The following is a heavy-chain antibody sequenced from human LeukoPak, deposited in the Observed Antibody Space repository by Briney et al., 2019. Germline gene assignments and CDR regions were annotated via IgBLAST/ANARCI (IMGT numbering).Heavy chain of an antibody. D-gene: IGHD2-2*01. CDR1: GNTFTSYY. J-gene: IGHJ2*01. Sequence: ASVKVSCKASGNTFTSYYMHWVRQAPGQGLEWMGIINPSGGSTSYAQKFQSRVTMTRDTSTSTVYMELSSLRSEDTAVYYRARAYCSSNTSCARGWYFDLWGRGTLVTVSS. CDR2: INPSGGST. CDR3: ARAYCSSNTSCARGWYFDL. V-gene: IGHV1-46*01.